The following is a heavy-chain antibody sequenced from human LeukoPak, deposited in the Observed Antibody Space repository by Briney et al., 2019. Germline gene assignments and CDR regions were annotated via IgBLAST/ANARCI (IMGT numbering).Heavy chain of an antibody. V-gene: IGHV3-11*01. D-gene: IGHD6-13*01. CDR3: AREFHIAAFNNAFDI. J-gene: IGHJ3*02. CDR1: GFTFSDYY. CDR2: ISSSGSTI. Sequence: GGSLRLSCAASGFTFSDYYMSWIRQAPGKGLEWVSYISSSGSTIYYADSVKGRFTISRDNAKNSLYLQMNSLRAEDTAVYYCAREFHIAAFNNAFDIWGQGTMVTVSS.